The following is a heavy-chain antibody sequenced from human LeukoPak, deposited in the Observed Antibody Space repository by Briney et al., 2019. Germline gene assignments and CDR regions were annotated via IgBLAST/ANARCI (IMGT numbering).Heavy chain of an antibody. Sequence: ASVKVSCKASGYTFTGYCMHWVRQAPGQGLEWMGRINPNSGGTNYAQKFQGRVTMTRDTSISTAYMELSRLRSDDTAVYYCARAQMATIYAFDIWGQGTMVTVSS. CDR3: ARAQMATIYAFDI. J-gene: IGHJ3*02. CDR2: INPNSGGT. CDR1: GYTFTGYC. V-gene: IGHV1-2*06. D-gene: IGHD5-24*01.